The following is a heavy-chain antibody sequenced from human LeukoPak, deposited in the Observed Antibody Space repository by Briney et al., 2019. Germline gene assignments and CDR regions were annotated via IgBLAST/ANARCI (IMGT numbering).Heavy chain of an antibody. D-gene: IGHD2-2*02. Sequence: PGGSLRLSCAASGFTFSDYYMSWIRQAPGKGLEWVSYISSSGSTIYYADSVKGRFTISRDNAKNSLYLQMNSLRAEDTAVYYCAREGYCSSTSCYTYAFDIWGQGTMVTVSS. V-gene: IGHV3-11*01. CDR1: GFTFSDYY. CDR3: AREGYCSSTSCYTYAFDI. CDR2: ISSSGSTI. J-gene: IGHJ3*02.